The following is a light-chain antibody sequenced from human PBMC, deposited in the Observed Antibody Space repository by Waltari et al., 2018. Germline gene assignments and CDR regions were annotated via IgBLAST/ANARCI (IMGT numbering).Light chain of an antibody. CDR3: QQYDISPLT. Sequence: DIVLTPSPCTLSLSPGERATLSCRPRQTVRTTYLAWYQQRPGQAPTLLIYGASSRATGVPDRFSGSGSGTDFSLTISSLEPEDFAVYYCQQYDISPLTFGGGTKVEIK. CDR2: GAS. J-gene: IGKJ4*01. V-gene: IGKV3-20*01. CDR1: QTVRTTY.